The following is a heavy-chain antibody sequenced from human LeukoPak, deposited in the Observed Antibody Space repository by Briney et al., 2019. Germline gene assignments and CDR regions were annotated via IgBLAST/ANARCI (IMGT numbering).Heavy chain of an antibody. CDR1: GYTFTSYG. CDR2: TSAYNGNT. CDR3: ARAGGEYTSSSLDY. D-gene: IGHD6-6*01. Sequence: ASVKVSRKASGYTFTSYGISWVRQAPGQGLEWMGWTSAYNGNTNYAQKLQGRVTMTTDTSTRTAYMELRSLRSDDTAVYYCARAGGEYTSSSLDYWGQGNLVTVSS. J-gene: IGHJ4*02. V-gene: IGHV1-18*01.